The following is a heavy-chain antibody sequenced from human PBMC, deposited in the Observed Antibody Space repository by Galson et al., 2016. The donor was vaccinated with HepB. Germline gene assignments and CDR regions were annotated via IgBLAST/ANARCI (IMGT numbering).Heavy chain of an antibody. V-gene: IGHV4-59*08. Sequence: ETLSLTCTASGASISSYYWSWIRQPPGKGLQWIGYIYDSGSTNQHPSLKSRVTISVDTSKNRFSLQLTSVTAADTAVYYCARHALEYGASPSRYFDYWGQGTLVTVSS. CDR1: GASISSYY. CDR2: IYDSGST. J-gene: IGHJ4*02. D-gene: IGHD4-17*01. CDR3: ARHALEYGASPSRYFDY.